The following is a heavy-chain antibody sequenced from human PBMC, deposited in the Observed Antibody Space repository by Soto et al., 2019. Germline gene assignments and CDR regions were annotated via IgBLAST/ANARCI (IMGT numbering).Heavy chain of an antibody. CDR1: GGSFSDFY. J-gene: IGHJ4*02. V-gene: IGHV4-34*01. Sequence: SETLSLTCAVYGGSFSDFYWSWVRQPPGKGLEWIGEINHSGSTKYNPSLKSRFTMSVDTSRNQFSLKLTSVTAADTAVYYCARTSRFEYWGQGTLVTVS. CDR3: ARTSRFEY. CDR2: INHSGST. D-gene: IGHD6-6*01.